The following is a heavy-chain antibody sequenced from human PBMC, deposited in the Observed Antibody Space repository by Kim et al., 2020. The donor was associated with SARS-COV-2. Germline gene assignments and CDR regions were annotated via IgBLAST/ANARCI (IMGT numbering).Heavy chain of an antibody. CDR3: ARVGSQKDYGDRGGNWFDP. D-gene: IGHD4-17*01. Sequence: SETLSLTCAVYGGSFSGYYWSWIRQPPGKGLEWIGEINHSGSTNYNPSLKSRVTISVDTSKNQFSLKLSSVTAADTAVYYCARVGSQKDYGDRGGNWFDPWGQGTLVTVSS. CDR2: INHSGST. J-gene: IGHJ5*02. V-gene: IGHV4-34*01. CDR1: GGSFSGYY.